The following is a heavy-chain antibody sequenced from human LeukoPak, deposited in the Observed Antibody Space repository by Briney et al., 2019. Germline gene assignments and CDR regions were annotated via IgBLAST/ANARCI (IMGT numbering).Heavy chain of an antibody. CDR3: ARVTRGALWWFDY. J-gene: IGHJ4*02. V-gene: IGHV4-59*01. D-gene: IGHD2-21*01. Sequence: SETLSLTCTVSGVSISTYYWSWIRQPPGKGLEWIGYIYYSGSTNYNPSLKSRVTISVDTSKNQFSLKLSSVTAADTAVYYCARVTRGALWWFDYWGQGTLVTVSS. CDR1: GVSISTYY. CDR2: IYYSGST.